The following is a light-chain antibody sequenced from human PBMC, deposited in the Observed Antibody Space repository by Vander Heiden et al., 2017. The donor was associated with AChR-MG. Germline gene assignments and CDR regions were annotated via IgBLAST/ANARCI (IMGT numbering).Light chain of an antibody. Sequence: QPVVTQPPSASGTPGQRVTISCSGSSSNVGKNYVYWYQQFPGTAPNLLIYGDNQRPSGVPDRFSGSKSGTSASLAISGPRSEDEADFYCVVWDDSLGGVVFGGGTKLTVL. J-gene: IGLJ3*02. V-gene: IGLV1-47*01. CDR2: GDN. CDR1: SSNVGKNY. CDR3: VVWDDSLGGVV.